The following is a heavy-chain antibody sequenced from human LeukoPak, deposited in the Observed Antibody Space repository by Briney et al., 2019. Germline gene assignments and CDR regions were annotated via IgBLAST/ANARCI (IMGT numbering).Heavy chain of an antibody. V-gene: IGHV3-30-3*01. D-gene: IGHD5-12*01. CDR3: ARDNSGYGFDAFDI. Sequence: GGSLRLSCAASGFTVSGNYMSWVRQAPGKGLEWVAVISYDGSNKYYADSVKGRFTISRDNAKNSLYLQMNSLRAEDTAVYYCARDNSGYGFDAFDIWGQGTMVTVSS. CDR2: ISYDGSNK. J-gene: IGHJ3*02. CDR1: GFTVSGNY.